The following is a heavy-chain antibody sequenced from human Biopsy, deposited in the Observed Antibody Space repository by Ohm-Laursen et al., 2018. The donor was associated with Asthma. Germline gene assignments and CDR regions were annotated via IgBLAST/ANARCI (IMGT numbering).Heavy chain of an antibody. CDR1: GGSITSSSYY. CDR2: MYHSGSP. V-gene: IGHV4-39*01. CDR3: VRHQYSSSWSTFDY. Sequence: SETLSLTCTVSGGSITSSSYYWCWIRQPPGKGMEWIGSMYHSGSPYYHPSLKSRPTIGVDTPKNQLSMKMSSVTAADTAVYFCVRHQYSSSWSTFDYWGQGARVTVSS. D-gene: IGHD3-22*01. J-gene: IGHJ4*02.